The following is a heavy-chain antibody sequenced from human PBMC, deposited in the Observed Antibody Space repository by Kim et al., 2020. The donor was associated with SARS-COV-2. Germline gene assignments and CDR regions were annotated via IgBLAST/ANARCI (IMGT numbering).Heavy chain of an antibody. CDR1: GFTFSSYW. D-gene: IGHD2-15*01. CDR3: ARDRGYCSGGSCYPIREFEY. J-gene: IGHJ4*02. V-gene: IGHV3-74*01. Sequence: GGSLRLSCAASGFTFSSYWMHWVRQAPGKGLVWVSRINSDGISTSYADSVKGRLTISRDNAKNTLYLQMNSLRAEDTAVYYCARDRGYCSGGSCYPIREFEYWGQGTLVSVSS. CDR2: INSDGIST.